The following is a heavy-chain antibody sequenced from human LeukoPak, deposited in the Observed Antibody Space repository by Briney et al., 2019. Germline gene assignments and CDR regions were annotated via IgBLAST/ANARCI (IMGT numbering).Heavy chain of an antibody. Sequence: PGRSLRLSXAASGFTFSNYGMHWVRQAPGKGPEWVAVIWYDGSNKYYADSVEGRFTIFRDNSKNTLYLQMKSLRAEDTAVYYCAKDRDTAMEIDYWGQGTLVTVSS. J-gene: IGHJ4*02. CDR2: IWYDGSNK. V-gene: IGHV3-33*06. CDR3: AKDRDTAMEIDY. D-gene: IGHD5-18*01. CDR1: GFTFSNYG.